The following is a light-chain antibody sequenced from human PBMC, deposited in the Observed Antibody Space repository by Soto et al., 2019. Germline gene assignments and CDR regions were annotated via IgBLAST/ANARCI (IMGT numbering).Light chain of an antibody. J-gene: IGLJ1*01. CDR2: AVS. V-gene: IGLV2-14*01. CDR1: SSDVGGYNY. Sequence: LTQPASVSGSPGQSITISCTGTSSDVGGYNYVSWYQQHPGKAPKLMIYAVSNRPPGVSNRFSGSKSGNTATLTISGLQAEDEADYYCCSYTVSGTYVFGTGTKVTVL. CDR3: CSYTVSGTYV.